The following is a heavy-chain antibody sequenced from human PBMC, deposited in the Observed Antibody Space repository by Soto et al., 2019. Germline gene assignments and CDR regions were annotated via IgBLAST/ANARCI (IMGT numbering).Heavy chain of an antibody. CDR3: ARGPSSLDP. CDR2: TYYRSRWYS. J-gene: IGHJ5*02. V-gene: IGHV6-1*01. D-gene: IGHD6-6*01. Sequence: SPTLSLTCAISGGSVSSNSAAWNWVRQSPARGLEWLGRTYYRSRWYSYYAPSVKSRITIKPDTSKNRFSLQLNSVAPDDTAVYYCARGPSSLDPWGQGILVTVSS. CDR1: GGSVSSNSAA.